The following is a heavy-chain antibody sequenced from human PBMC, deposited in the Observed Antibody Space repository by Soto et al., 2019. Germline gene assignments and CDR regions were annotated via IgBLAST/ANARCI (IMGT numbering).Heavy chain of an antibody. Sequence: EVQLVESGGGLVKPGGSLRLSCAASGFTFSVYSMNWVRQAPGKGLEWVSSISSSSSYIYYADSVKGRFTISRENAKNSLYLQMNSLRAEDTAVYYCARVGRQQLVWSLDYWGQGTLVIVSS. D-gene: IGHD6-13*01. J-gene: IGHJ4*02. V-gene: IGHV3-21*01. CDR3: ARVGRQQLVWSLDY. CDR2: ISSSSSYI. CDR1: GFTFSVYS.